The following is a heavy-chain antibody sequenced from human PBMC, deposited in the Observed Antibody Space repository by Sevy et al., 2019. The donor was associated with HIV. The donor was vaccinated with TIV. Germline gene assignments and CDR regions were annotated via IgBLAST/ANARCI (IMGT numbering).Heavy chain of an antibody. CDR3: TAGVGASDFDY. D-gene: IGHD1-26*01. J-gene: IGHJ4*02. CDR2: IKRKTEGATR. Sequence: GGSLRLSCAASGFTFSNAWMSWVRQAPGKGLEWVGRIKRKTEGATRDFAAPVKGRLLISRDDSRNTVYLQMNSLKTEDTAVYYCTAGVGASDFDYWVQGTLVTVSS. V-gene: IGHV3-15*01. CDR1: GFTFSNAW.